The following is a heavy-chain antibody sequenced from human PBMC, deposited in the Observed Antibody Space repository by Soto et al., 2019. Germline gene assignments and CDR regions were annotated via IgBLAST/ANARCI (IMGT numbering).Heavy chain of an antibody. D-gene: IGHD2-21*02. Sequence: SGGSLRLSCTASGFTFSSYEMNWVRQAPGKGLEWVSYISTSGSSIDYADSVKGRFTVSRDNAKNTLFLQMNSLRDDDSAIYYCARLPKGSVVTGWGQGSLVTVS. CDR2: ISTSGSSI. J-gene: IGHJ4*01. V-gene: IGHV3-48*03. CDR3: ARLPKGSVVTG. CDR1: GFTFSSYE.